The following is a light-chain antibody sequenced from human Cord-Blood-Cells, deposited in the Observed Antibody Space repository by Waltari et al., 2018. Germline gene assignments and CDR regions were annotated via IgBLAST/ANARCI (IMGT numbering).Light chain of an antibody. CDR3: AAWDDSSWV. Sequence: QPVLTQPPSASGTPGQRVTISCSGSSSNIGSNTVNWYQQLPGTAPKLPIYSNNQRPSGVPDRFSGSKSGTSASLAISGLQSEDEADYYCAAWDDSSWVFGGGTKLTVL. V-gene: IGLV1-44*01. J-gene: IGLJ3*02. CDR2: SNN. CDR1: SSNIGSNT.